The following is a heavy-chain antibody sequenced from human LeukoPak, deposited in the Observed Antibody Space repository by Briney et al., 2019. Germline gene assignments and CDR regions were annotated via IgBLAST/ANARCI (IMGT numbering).Heavy chain of an antibody. CDR2: ISGSGGST. Sequence: GGSLRLSCAAPGFTFSSYAMSWVRQAPGKGLEWVSAISGSGGSTYYADSVKGRFTISRDNSKNTLYLQMNSLRAEDTAVYYCAKEGVDYGDYDLYFDYWGQGTLVTVSS. V-gene: IGHV3-23*01. D-gene: IGHD4-17*01. CDR3: AKEGVDYGDYDLYFDY. CDR1: GFTFSSYA. J-gene: IGHJ4*02.